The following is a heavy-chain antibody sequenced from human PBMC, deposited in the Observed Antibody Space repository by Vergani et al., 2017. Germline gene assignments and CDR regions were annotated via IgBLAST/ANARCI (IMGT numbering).Heavy chain of an antibody. V-gene: IGHV3-11*01. Sequence: QVQLVESGGGLVKPGGSLRLSCAASGFTFSDYYMSWIRQAPGKGLEWVSYISSSGSTIYYADSVKGRFTISRDNAKNSLYLQMTSLRAEDTAVYYCARVMGCSSTSCYAEDYYYMDVWGKGTTVTVSS. CDR3: ARVMGCSSTSCYAEDYYYMDV. D-gene: IGHD2-2*01. CDR1: GFTFSDYY. J-gene: IGHJ6*03. CDR2: ISSSGSTI.